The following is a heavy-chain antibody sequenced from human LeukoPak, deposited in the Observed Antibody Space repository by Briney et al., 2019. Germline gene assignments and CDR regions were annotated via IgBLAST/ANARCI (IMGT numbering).Heavy chain of an antibody. CDR2: IYHSGRT. J-gene: IGHJ4*02. V-gene: IGHV4-4*02. Sequence: PGGSLRLSCTVSGFTLSSYEMSWVRQPPGKGLEWIGEIYHSGRTNYNPSLKSRVTMSLDKSKNQFSLNLSSVTAADTALYYCASSDGLPPRSDSSYDVFDYWGQGTLVTVSS. D-gene: IGHD5-12*01. CDR3: ASSDGLPPRSDSSYDVFDY. CDR1: GFTLSSYE.